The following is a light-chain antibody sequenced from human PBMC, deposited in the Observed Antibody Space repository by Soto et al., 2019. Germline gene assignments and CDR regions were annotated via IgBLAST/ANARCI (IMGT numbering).Light chain of an antibody. CDR2: EVS. J-gene: IGLJ3*02. CDR1: SSDVGGYNY. CDR3: SSYTISSTPWV. V-gene: IGLV2-14*01. Sequence: QSALTQPASVSGSPGQSITISCTGTSSDVGGYNYVSWYQQHPGKAPKLMIYEVSNRPSGVSNRFSGSKSGNTASLTISGLQAEDEDDYYCSSYTISSTPWVFGGGTKVTVL.